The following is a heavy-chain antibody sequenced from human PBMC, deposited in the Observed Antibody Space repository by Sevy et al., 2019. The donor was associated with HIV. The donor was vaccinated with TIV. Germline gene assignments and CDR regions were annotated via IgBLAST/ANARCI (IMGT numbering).Heavy chain of an antibody. CDR1: GFTFSSYA. CDR3: ARASEQRRDY. CDR2: ISNDGSNK. J-gene: IGHJ4*02. V-gene: IGHV3-30-3*01. D-gene: IGHD6-25*01. Sequence: GGSLRLSCAASGFTFSSYAMHWVRQAPGKGLEWVAVISNDGSNKYYADSVKGRFTISRDNSKNTLYLQMNSLRAEDTAVYYCARASEQRRDYWGQGTLVTVSS.